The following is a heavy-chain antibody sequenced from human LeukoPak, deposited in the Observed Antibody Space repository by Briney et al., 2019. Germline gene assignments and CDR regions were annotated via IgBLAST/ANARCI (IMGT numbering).Heavy chain of an antibody. V-gene: IGHV5-51*01. CDR2: IYPGDSDT. J-gene: IGHJ6*02. Sequence: GESLQISCKGSGYSFTSYWIGWVRQMPGKGLEWMGIIYPGDSDTRYSPSFQGQVTISADKSISTAYLQWSSLKASDTAMYYCASAITMVRGVDYGMDVWGQGTTVTVSS. CDR1: GYSFTSYW. CDR3: ASAITMVRGVDYGMDV. D-gene: IGHD3-10*01.